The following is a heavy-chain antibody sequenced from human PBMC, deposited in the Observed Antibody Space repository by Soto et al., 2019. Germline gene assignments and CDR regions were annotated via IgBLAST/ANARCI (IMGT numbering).Heavy chain of an antibody. Sequence: PSETLSLTCTVSGCSISSYYWSWIRQPRGKGLEWIGYIYYSGSTNYNPSLKSRVTISVDTSKNQFSLKLSSVTAADTAVYYCARTGYSSGWPPNYYYYGMDVWGQGTTVTVSS. CDR2: IYYSGST. V-gene: IGHV4-59*01. D-gene: IGHD6-19*01. CDR1: GCSISSYY. CDR3: ARTGYSSGWPPNYYYYGMDV. J-gene: IGHJ6*02.